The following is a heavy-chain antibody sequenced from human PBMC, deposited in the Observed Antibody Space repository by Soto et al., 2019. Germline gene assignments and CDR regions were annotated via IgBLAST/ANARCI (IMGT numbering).Heavy chain of an antibody. CDR2: ISAYTGNA. V-gene: IGHV1-18*04. Sequence: QVQVVQSGAELKKPGSSVKVSCTSSSNIFSNHGITWVRQAPGQGLAWMGWISAYTGNANFAQKFQGRVTMTIDTSTRPAYMEWRTLLSDDTAVYYCATAYYYGSSGSDPYYFDYWGQGTLVTVSS. CDR3: ATAYYYGSSGSDPYYFDY. J-gene: IGHJ4*02. D-gene: IGHD3-22*01. CDR1: SNIFSNHG.